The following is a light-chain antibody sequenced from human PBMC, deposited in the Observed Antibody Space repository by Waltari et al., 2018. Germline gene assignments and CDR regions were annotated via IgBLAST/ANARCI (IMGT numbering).Light chain of an antibody. Sequence: AIQMTQSPSSLSASVGDRVTITCRASQGIRNELAWYQQKPGKARKVLIYGASSLQSGVPSKFTGSGSATEFTLTISSLQPEDSAVYYCHPYHAWPPGRMFGQGTKVEMK. CDR3: HPYHAWPPGRM. V-gene: IGKV1-6*01. J-gene: IGKJ1*01. CDR1: QGIRNE. CDR2: GAS.